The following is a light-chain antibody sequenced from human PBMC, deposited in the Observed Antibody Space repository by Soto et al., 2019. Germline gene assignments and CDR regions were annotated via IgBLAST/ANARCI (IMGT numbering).Light chain of an antibody. J-gene: IGKJ1*01. CDR1: PNIDRY. Sequence: DIQMTQSPSSLAASVGDRVTITCRASPNIDRYLNWYQQKPGKAPKPLIYAASSLQSGVPSRFSGSGSGTDFTLTISSLQPEDFATYYCQQSHNTWTFGQGTKVEIK. CDR2: AAS. CDR3: QQSHNTWT. V-gene: IGKV1-39*01.